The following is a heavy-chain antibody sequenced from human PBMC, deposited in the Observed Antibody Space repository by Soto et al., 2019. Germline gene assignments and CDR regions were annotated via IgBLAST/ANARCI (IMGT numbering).Heavy chain of an antibody. CDR3: ARLAARRYYYGMDL. V-gene: IGHV4-34*01. CDR2: INHSGST. D-gene: IGHD6-6*01. J-gene: IGHJ6*02. Sequence: SETLSLTCAVYGGSFSGYYWSWIRQPPGKGLEWIGEINHSGSTNYNPSLKSRVTISVDTSKNQFSLKLSSVTAADTAVYYCARLAARRYYYGMDLWGQGTTVTVSS. CDR1: GGSFSGYY.